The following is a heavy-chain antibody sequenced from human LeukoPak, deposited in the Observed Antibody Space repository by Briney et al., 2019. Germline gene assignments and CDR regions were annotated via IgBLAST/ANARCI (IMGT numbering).Heavy chain of an antibody. D-gene: IGHD5-18*01. CDR3: ARDRHGYSYGFHRGYSDNNYMDV. V-gene: IGHV3-74*01. Sequence: GGSLRLSCAASGFTFSSYWMHWVRQTPGKGLIYISRINNDGSSANYADSVRGRFTISRDNAKNSLYLQMNSLRAEDTAVYYCARDRHGYSYGFHRGYSDNNYMDVWGKGTTVTISS. CDR2: INNDGSSA. CDR1: GFTFSSYW. J-gene: IGHJ6*03.